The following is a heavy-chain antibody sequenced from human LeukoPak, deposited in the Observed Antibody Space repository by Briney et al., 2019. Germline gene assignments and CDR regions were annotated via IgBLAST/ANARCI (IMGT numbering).Heavy chain of an antibody. V-gene: IGHV3-20*04. D-gene: IGHD3-22*01. J-gene: IGHJ3*02. CDR1: GFTFDDYG. Sequence: GGSLRLSCAASGFTFDDYGMSWVRQAPGKGLEWVSGIDRNGDSTGYADSVEGRFTISRDNAKNSLYLQMDSLRAEDTALYYCAKAKITLIVVANPNSGALDIWGQGTMVTVSS. CDR3: AKAKITLIVVANPNSGALDI. CDR2: IDRNGDST.